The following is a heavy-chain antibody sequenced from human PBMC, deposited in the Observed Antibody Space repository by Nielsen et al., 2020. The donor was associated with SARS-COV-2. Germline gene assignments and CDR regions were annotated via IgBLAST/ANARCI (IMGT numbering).Heavy chain of an antibody. J-gene: IGHJ2*01. V-gene: IGHV4-59*08. CDR1: GGSISSYY. CDR3: ARHEGAITIFGVVIIKYFDL. D-gene: IGHD3-3*01. Sequence: SETLSLTCTVSGGSISSYYWSWIRQPPGKGREWIGYIYYSGSTNYNPSLKSRVTISVDTSKNQFSLKLSSVTAADTAVYYCARHEGAITIFGVVIIKYFDLWGRGTLVTVSS. CDR2: IYYSGST.